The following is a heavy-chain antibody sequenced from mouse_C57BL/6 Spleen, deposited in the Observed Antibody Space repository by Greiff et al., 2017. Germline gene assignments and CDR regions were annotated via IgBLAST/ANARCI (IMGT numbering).Heavy chain of an antibody. CDR2: ISSGSSTI. V-gene: IGHV5-17*01. CDR1: GFTFSDYG. D-gene: IGHD2-4*01. J-gene: IGHJ4*01. CDR3: ARASYYYDYVYAMDY. Sequence: EVTLQESGGGLVKPGGSLKLSCAASGFTFSDYGMHWVRPAPEKGLEWVAYISSGSSTIYYADTVKGRFTISRDNAKNPRFLQMTSLRSEDTAMYYCARASYYYDYVYAMDYWGQGTSVTVSS.